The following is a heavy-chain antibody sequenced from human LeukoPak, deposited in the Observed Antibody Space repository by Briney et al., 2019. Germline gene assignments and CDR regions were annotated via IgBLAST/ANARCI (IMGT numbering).Heavy chain of an antibody. CDR1: GFTFSSHA. CDR2: IRGSGGGT. V-gene: IGHV3-23*01. D-gene: IGHD2-15*01. CDR3: AKRGDCSGGRCYPLGYYFDS. J-gene: IGHJ4*02. Sequence: GGSLRLFCAASGFTFSSHAMSWVRQAPGKGLEWVSTIRGSGGGTYYADSVKGRFTISRDNSKNTLYLQMNSLRAEDTAVYYCAKRGDCSGGRCYPLGYYFDSWGQGTLVTVSS.